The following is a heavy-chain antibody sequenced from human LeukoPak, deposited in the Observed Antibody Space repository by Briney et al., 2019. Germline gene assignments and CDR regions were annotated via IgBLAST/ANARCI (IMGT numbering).Heavy chain of an antibody. J-gene: IGHJ3*02. CDR1: GYTFTSYY. CDR3: ARVSLWYSSSLGMGAFDI. V-gene: IGHV1-46*01. CDR2: INPSGGST. D-gene: IGHD6-13*01. Sequence: GASVKVSCKASGYTFTSYYMHWVRQAPGQGLEWMGIINPSGGSTSYAQKFQGRVTMTRDTSTSTVYMELSSLRSEDTAVYYCARVSLWYSSSLGMGAFDIWGQGTMVTVSS.